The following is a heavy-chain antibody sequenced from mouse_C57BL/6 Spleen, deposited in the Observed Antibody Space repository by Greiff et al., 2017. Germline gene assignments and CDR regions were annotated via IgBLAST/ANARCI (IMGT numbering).Heavy chain of an antibody. Sequence: QVTLKMSGPGILQPSQTLSLTCSFSGFSLSTFGMGVGWIRQPSGKGLEWLAHIWWDDDKYYNPALKSRLTISKDTSKNQVFLKIANVDTADTATYYCARMPLYGNYGYFDVWGTGTTVTVSS. CDR3: ARMPLYGNYGYFDV. J-gene: IGHJ1*03. V-gene: IGHV8-8*01. D-gene: IGHD2-1*01. CDR1: GFSLSTFGMG. CDR2: IWWDDDK.